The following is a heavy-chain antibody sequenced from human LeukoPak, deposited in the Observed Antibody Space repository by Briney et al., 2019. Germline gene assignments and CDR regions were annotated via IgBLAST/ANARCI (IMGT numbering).Heavy chain of an antibody. CDR1: GGSISDYY. V-gene: IGHV4-34*01. D-gene: IGHD3-22*01. CDR3: ARDRPLDSSGSGAFDI. Sequence: SETLSLTCTVSGGSISDYYWSWIRQPPGKGLEWIGEINHSGSTNYNPSLKSRVTISVDTSKNQFSLKLSSVTAADTAVYYCARDRPLDSSGSGAFDIWGQGTMVTVSS. CDR2: INHSGST. J-gene: IGHJ3*02.